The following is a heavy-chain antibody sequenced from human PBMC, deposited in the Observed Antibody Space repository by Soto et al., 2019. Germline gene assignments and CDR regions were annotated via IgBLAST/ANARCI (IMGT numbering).Heavy chain of an antibody. CDR1: GGSISSGDYY. J-gene: IGHJ4*02. Sequence: QVRLQESGPGLVKPSQTLSLTCAVSGGSISSGDYYWSWIRQHPGKGLEWIGHIYYSGTTYYNLSLKSRVTISVDTSKNQFSLKLSSVTAADTAVYYCAREGDFGSGSYSFDYWGQGTLVTVSS. D-gene: IGHD3-10*01. CDR3: AREGDFGSGSYSFDY. V-gene: IGHV4-31*11. CDR2: IYYSGTT.